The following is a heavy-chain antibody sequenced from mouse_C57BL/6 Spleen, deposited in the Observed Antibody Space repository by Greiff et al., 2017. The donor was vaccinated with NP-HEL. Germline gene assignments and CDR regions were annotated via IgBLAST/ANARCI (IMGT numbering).Heavy chain of an antibody. CDR1: GYTFTDYY. CDR2: IFPGSGST. Sequence: FQLQQPGPELVKPGASVKISCKASGYTFTDYYINWVKQRPGQGLEWIGWIFPGSGSTYYNEKFKGKATLTVDKSSSTAYMLLSSLTSEDSAVYFCARQAYLIPPEGYFDVWGTGTTVTVSS. J-gene: IGHJ1*03. D-gene: IGHD5-1-1*01. V-gene: IGHV1-75*01. CDR3: ARQAYLIPPEGYFDV.